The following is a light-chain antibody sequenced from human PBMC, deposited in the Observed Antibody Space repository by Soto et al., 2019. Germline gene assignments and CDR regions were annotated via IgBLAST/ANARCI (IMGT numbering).Light chain of an antibody. CDR1: SRNVVGYNY. CDR2: DVS. J-gene: IGLJ1*01. Sequence: QSVLTQPRSVSGSPGQSVTISCTGTSRNVVGYNYFSCYQQHPGKAPKLIIYDVSKRPSGVPDRFSGSKSGNPASLTISGLQAEDEADYYCCSYAGTYPYVFGTGTKVTVL. CDR3: CSYAGTYPYV. V-gene: IGLV2-11*01.